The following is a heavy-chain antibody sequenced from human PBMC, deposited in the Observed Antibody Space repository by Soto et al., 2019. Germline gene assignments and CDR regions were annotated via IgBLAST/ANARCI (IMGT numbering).Heavy chain of an antibody. J-gene: IGHJ4*02. V-gene: IGHV3-33*01. CDR1: GFTFSSYG. CDR2: IWYDGSDK. CDR3: AREYAGDLDY. Sequence: QVQLVESGGGVVQPGRSLRLSCAASGFTFSSYGMHWVRQAPGKGLEWVAVIWYDGSDKYYADSVKGRFTISRDNPKNPVFLQMNSLRAEDTAVYYCAREYAGDLDYWGQGTLVNVFS. D-gene: IGHD7-27*01.